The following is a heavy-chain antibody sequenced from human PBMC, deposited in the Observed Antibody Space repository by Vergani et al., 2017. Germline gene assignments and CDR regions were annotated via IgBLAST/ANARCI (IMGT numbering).Heavy chain of an antibody. CDR1: GFTFSDHY. V-gene: IGHV3-72*01. CDR3: ARAGSYAPFDY. J-gene: IGHJ4*02. D-gene: IGHD1-26*01. Sequence: EVQLVESGGGLVQPGGSLRLSCAASGFTFSDHYMDWVRQAPGKGLEWVGRTRNKANSYTTEYAASVKGRFTISRDDSKNSLYLQMNSLKTEDTAVYYCARAGSYAPFDYWGQGTLVTVSS. CDR2: TRNKANSYTT.